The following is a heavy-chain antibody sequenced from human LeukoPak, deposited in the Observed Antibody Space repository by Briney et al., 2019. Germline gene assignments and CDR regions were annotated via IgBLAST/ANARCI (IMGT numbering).Heavy chain of an antibody. CDR1: GYTFTGYW. J-gene: IGHJ4*02. V-gene: IGHV1-46*01. CDR3: GVNYYDSSGYYQELEDY. Sequence: GASVKVSCKAFGYTFTGYWMHWVRQAPGQGPEWMGVISPSGGSTIYAQKFKGRVTLTRDTSTSTVYMELSSLRSEDTAVYYCGVNYYDSSGYYQELEDYWGQGTLVTVSS. CDR2: ISPSGGST. D-gene: IGHD3-22*01.